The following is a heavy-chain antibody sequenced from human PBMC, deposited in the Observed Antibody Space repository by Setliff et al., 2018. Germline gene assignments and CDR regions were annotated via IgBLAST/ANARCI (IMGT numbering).Heavy chain of an antibody. CDR2: FYHSGNT. Sequence: PSETLSLTCTVFGYSITSGYYWGWIRQPPGKGLEWIGCFYHSGNTYYNPSLKSRVSIPPDTSRNQFSLRLSSVTAADTAVYYCARGYFGLAPTEDFWGQGTLVTVSS. J-gene: IGHJ4*02. V-gene: IGHV4-38-2*02. CDR3: ARGYFGLAPTEDF. D-gene: IGHD3-3*01. CDR1: GYSITSGYY.